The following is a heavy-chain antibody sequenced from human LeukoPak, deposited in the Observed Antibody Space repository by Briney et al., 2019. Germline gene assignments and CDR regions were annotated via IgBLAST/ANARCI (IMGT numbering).Heavy chain of an antibody. CDR3: AGYYSSIYGMDV. J-gene: IGHJ6*02. D-gene: IGHD3-3*01. CDR2: IYYSGST. CDR1: GGSISSGSYY. Sequence: PSETLSLTCTVSGGSISSGSYYWSWIRQPAGKGLEWIGYIYYSGSTYYNASLKSRITISVDTSKRQFSLRMNSVTAADTAVYFCAGYYSSIYGMDVWGQGTSVTVSS. V-gene: IGHV4-61*10.